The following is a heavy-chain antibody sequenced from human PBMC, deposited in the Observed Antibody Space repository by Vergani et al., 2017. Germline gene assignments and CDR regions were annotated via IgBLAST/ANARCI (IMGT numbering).Heavy chain of an antibody. Sequence: QVQLVQSGAEVKKPGSSVKVSCKASGGTFSSYAISWVRQTPGQGLEWMGRIIPIFGTANYAQKFQGRVTITADESTSTAYMELSSLRSEDTAVYYCATVRRAYCGGDCSHDYWGQGTLVTVSS. CDR1: GGTFSSYA. J-gene: IGHJ4*02. V-gene: IGHV1-69*13. CDR3: ATVRRAYCGGDCSHDY. D-gene: IGHD2-21*02. CDR2: IIPIFGTA.